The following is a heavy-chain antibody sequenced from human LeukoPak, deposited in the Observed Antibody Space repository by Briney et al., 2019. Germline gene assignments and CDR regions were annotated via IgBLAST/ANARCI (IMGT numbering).Heavy chain of an antibody. CDR2: ISPSGCTK. V-gene: IGHV3-23*01. CDR3: AKGSSSSWYDAFDI. Sequence: PGGALTHSCVASGFTFNSYGMSWVRQAPGKGLDWVSAISPSGCTKYHADSVTGRFTISRDNSKNTLYLQMNSLRAEDTAVYYCAKGSSSSWYDAFDIWGQGTMVTVSS. D-gene: IGHD6-13*01. J-gene: IGHJ3*02. CDR1: GFTFNSYG.